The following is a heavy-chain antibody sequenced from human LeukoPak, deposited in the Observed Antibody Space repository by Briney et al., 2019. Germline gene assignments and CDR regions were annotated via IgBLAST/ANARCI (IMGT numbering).Heavy chain of an antibody. CDR2: ISAYNGNT. Sequence: GASVKVSCKASGYTFTSYGISWVRQAPGQGLEWMGWISAYNGNTNYAQKLQGRVTMTTDTSTSTAYMELRSLRSDDTAVYCCARQGGPEVVGATYYYMDVWGKGTTVTVSS. J-gene: IGHJ6*03. D-gene: IGHD1-26*01. V-gene: IGHV1-18*01. CDR1: GYTFTSYG. CDR3: ARQGGPEVVGATYYYMDV.